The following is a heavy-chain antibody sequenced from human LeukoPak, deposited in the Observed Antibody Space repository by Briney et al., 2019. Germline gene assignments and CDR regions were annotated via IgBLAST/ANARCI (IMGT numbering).Heavy chain of an antibody. Sequence: GGSLRLSCAASGFTFDDYAMHWVRQAPGQGLEWVSGISWNSGSIGYADSVKGRFTISRDNAKNSLYLQMNSLRAEDTALYYCAKEVGGYCSSTSCYNFYYFDYWGQGTLVTVSS. CDR1: GFTFDDYA. CDR3: AKEVGGYCSSTSCYNFYYFDY. D-gene: IGHD2-2*02. J-gene: IGHJ4*02. CDR2: ISWNSGSI. V-gene: IGHV3-9*01.